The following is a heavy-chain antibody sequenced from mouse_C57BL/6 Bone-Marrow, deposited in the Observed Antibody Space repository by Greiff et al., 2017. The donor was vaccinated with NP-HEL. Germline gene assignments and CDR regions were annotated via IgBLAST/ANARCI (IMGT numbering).Heavy chain of an antibody. CDR2: IRLKSDNYAT. V-gene: IGHV6-3*01. CDR3: TGLYYYGTYWYFDG. CDR1: GFTFSNYW. D-gene: IGHD1-1*01. J-gene: IGHJ1*03. Sequence: EVQRVESGGGLVQPGGSMKLSCVASGFTFSNYWMNWVRQSPEKGLEWVAQIRLKSDNYATHYAESVKGRFTISRDDSKSSVYLQMNNLRAEDTGIYYCTGLYYYGTYWYFDGWGTGTTVTVSS.